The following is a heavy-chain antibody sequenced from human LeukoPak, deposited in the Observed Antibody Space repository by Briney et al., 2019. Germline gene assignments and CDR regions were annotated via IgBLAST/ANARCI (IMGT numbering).Heavy chain of an antibody. J-gene: IGHJ6*02. CDR1: GFTFSSYG. V-gene: IGHV3-21*01. CDR3: ARAKVEQYSYGTRPPYYGMDV. Sequence: GGSLRLSCAASGFTFSSYGMHWVRQAPGKGLEWVSSISSSSSYIYYADSVKGRFTISRDNAKNSLYLQMNSLRAEDTAVYYCARAKVEQYSYGTRPPYYGMDVWGQGTTVTVSS. CDR2: ISSSSSYI. D-gene: IGHD5-18*01.